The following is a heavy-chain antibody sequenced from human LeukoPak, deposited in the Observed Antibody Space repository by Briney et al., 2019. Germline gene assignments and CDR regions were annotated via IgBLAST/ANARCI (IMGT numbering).Heavy chain of an antibody. CDR2: ITSSGGAM. J-gene: IGHJ4*02. D-gene: IGHD3-10*01. CDR1: GIAFSNAW. Sequence: GGSLRLSCAASGIAFSNAWMTWVRQAPGKGLEWVSYITSSGGAMYYADSVKGRFTISRDNAKNSLYLQMNSLRAEDTAVYYCARGGGFPSDYWGQGTLVTVSS. V-gene: IGHV3-48*04. CDR3: ARGGGFPSDY.